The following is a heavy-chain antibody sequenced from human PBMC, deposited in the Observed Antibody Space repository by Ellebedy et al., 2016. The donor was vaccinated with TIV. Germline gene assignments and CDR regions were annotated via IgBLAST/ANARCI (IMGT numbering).Heavy chain of an antibody. D-gene: IGHD5-12*01. Sequence: SETLSLTCTVSGGSISSYYWSWIRQPPGKGLEWIGYIDYSGSTNYSPSFRSRVTVSVDTARNQFSLKLRSVTAADTAIYYCARASRRVVAMAIYSYYYYGMDVWGHGTTVTVSS. J-gene: IGHJ6*02. CDR2: IDYSGST. CDR1: GGSISSYY. V-gene: IGHV4-59*01. CDR3: ARASRRVVAMAIYSYYYYGMDV.